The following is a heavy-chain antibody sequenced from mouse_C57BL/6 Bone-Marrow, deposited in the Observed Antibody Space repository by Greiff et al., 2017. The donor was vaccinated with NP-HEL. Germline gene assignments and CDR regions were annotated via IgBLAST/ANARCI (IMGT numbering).Heavy chain of an antibody. Sequence: VQLQQSGPELVKPGASVKMSCKASGYTFTDYNMHWVKQSHGKSLEWIGYINPNNGGTSYNQKFKGKATLTVNKSSSTAYMELRSLTSEDSAVYYCARVPYYYGHYFDYWGQGTTLTVSS. D-gene: IGHD1-1*01. CDR2: INPNNGGT. CDR1: GYTFTDYN. V-gene: IGHV1-22*01. CDR3: ARVPYYYGHYFDY. J-gene: IGHJ2*01.